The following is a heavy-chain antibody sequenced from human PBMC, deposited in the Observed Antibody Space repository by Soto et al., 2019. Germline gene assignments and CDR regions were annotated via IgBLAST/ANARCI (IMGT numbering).Heavy chain of an antibody. D-gene: IGHD1-26*01. CDR1: GYSVSDYF. CDR3: ARIKWGLDYYNGMDV. V-gene: IGHV1-2*02. J-gene: IGHJ6*02. Sequence: ASVKVSCKASGYSVSDYFIQWVRQAPGQGLEWVAWINPKSAATNYAKKFQGRVSLTWDTSFSTAYMELTRLRPDNTAVYYCARIKWGLDYYNGMDVWGQGTTVTVSS. CDR2: INPKSAAT.